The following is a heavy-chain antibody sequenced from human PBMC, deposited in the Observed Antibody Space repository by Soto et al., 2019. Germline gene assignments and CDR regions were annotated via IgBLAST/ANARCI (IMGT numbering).Heavy chain of an antibody. V-gene: IGHV3-30-3*01. CDR1: GFTFSSYA. Sequence: QVQLVESGGGVVQPGRSLRLSCAASGFTFSSYAMHWVRQAPGKGLEWVAVISYDGSNKYYVDSVKGRFTISRDNSKNTLYLQMNSLRAEDTAVYYCARDGPGPAYDYYYGMDVWGQGTTVTVSS. CDR3: ARDGPGPAYDYYYGMDV. CDR2: ISYDGSNK. J-gene: IGHJ6*02.